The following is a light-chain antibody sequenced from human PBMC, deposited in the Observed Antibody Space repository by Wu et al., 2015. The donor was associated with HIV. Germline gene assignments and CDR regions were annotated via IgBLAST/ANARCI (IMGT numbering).Light chain of an antibody. CDR3: QQLSTYPRT. CDR2: GAS. CDR1: QDIRSY. J-gene: IGKJ5*01. V-gene: IGKV1-9*01. Sequence: IQLTQSPSSLSASVGDRVTITCRASQDIRSYLAWYQQKPGKAPNLLIYGASTLQSGVPSRFSGSGSGTDFTLTISSLQPEDFATYYCQQLSTYPRTFGQGTRLEI.